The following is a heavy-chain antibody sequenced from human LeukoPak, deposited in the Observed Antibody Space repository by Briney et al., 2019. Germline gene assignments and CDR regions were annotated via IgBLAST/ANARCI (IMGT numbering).Heavy chain of an antibody. CDR1: GGSISSGDYY. D-gene: IGHD3-3*01. V-gene: IGHV4-30-4*08. J-gene: IGHJ3*02. Sequence: PSETLSLTCTVSGGSISSGDYYWSWIRQPPGKGLEWIGYIYYSGSTYYNPSLKSRVTISVDTSKNQFSLKLSSVTAADTAVYYCARGGFLEWPDAFDIWGQGTMVTVSS. CDR2: IYYSGST. CDR3: ARGGFLEWPDAFDI.